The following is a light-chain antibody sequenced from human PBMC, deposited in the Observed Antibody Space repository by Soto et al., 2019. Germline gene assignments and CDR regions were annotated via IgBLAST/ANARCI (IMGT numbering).Light chain of an antibody. J-gene: IGKJ3*01. CDR3: QQYYSTPFT. CDR1: QSVLYSSNNKNY. Sequence: DIVMTQSPDSLAVSLGGSATINCKSSQSVLYSSNNKNYLAWYQQKPGQPPKLLIYWASTRESGVPDRFSGSGSGTDFTLTISSLQAEDVAVYYCQQYYSTPFTFGPGTKVDIK. CDR2: WAS. V-gene: IGKV4-1*01.